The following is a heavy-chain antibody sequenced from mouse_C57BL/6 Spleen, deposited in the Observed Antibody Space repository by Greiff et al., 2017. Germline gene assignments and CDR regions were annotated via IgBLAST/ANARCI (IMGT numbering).Heavy chain of an antibody. V-gene: IGHV1-52*01. J-gene: IGHJ4*01. Sequence: QVQLQQPGAELVRPGSSVKLSCKASGYTFTSYWMHWVKQRPIQGLEWIGNIDPSDSETHYNQKFKDKATLTVDKSSSTAYMQLSSLTSEDSAVYYCARGNDYDDGMDYWGQGTSVTVSS. CDR1: GYTFTSYW. CDR3: ARGNDYDDGMDY. CDR2: IDPSDSET. D-gene: IGHD2-4*01.